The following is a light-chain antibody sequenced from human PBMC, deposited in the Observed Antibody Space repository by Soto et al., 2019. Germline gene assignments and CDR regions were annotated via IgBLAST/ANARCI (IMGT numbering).Light chain of an antibody. J-gene: IGLJ2*01. V-gene: IGLV1-40*01. CDR1: SSNIGAGYD. CDR2: GNS. CDR3: QSYDRSLSASI. Sequence: HSVLTQPPSVSGAPGQRVTISCTGTSSNIGAGYDVHWYQQLPGTAPKLLIYGNSNRPSGVPDRFSGSKSGTSASLAITGIQAEDEADYYCQSYDRSLSASIFGGGTKLTV.